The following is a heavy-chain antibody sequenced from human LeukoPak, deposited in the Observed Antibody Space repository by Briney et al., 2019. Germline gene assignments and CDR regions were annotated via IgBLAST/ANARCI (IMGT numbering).Heavy chain of an antibody. CDR1: GYSISSGYY. CDR2: IYHSGST. V-gene: IGHV4-38-2*02. CDR3: ARGRSWGIQLCPDY. D-gene: IGHD5-18*01. J-gene: IGHJ4*02. Sequence: SETLSLTCTVSGYSISSGYYWGWTRQPPGKGLEWIGSIYHSGSTYYNPSLKSRVTMSVDTSKNQFSLKLSSVTAADTAVYYCARGRSWGIQLCPDYWGQGTLVTVSS.